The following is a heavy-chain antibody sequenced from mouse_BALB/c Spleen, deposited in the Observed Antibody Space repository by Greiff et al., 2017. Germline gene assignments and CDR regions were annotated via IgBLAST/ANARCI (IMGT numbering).Heavy chain of an antibody. CDR1: GFTFSSFG. D-gene: IGHD1-3*01. V-gene: IGHV5-17*02. J-gene: IGHJ4*01. Sequence: EVHLVESGGGLVQPGGSRKLSCAASGFTFSSFGMHWVRQAPEKGLEWVAYISSGSSTIYYADTVKGRFTISRDNPKNTLFLQMTSLRSEDTAMYYCARSSFYPGAMDYWGQGTSVTVSS. CDR3: ARSSFYPGAMDY. CDR2: ISSGSSTI.